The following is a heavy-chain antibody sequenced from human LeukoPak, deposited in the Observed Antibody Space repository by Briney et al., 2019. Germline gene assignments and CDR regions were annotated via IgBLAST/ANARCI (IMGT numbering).Heavy chain of an antibody. V-gene: IGHV3-48*03. CDR3: ARGNWFDP. J-gene: IGHJ5*02. CDR1: GFTFSSYE. Sequence: GGSLRLSCAASGFTFSSYEMNWVRQAPGKGLEWVSYISPSGSTRNFAESVKGRFTISRDNAKNSLYLQMNSLRDEDTAVYYCARGNWFDPWGRGTLVTVSS. CDR2: ISPSGSTR.